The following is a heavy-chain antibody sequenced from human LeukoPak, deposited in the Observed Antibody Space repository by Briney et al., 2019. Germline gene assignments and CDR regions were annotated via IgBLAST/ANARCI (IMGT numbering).Heavy chain of an antibody. Sequence: PSETLSLTCTVSGGSISSYYWSWLRQPPGKGLEWIGYIYYSGSTNYNPSLKSRVTISVDTSKNQFSLKLSSVTAADTAVYYCARDGWFGNDAFDIWGQGTMVTVSS. CDR2: IYYSGST. J-gene: IGHJ3*02. CDR3: ARDGWFGNDAFDI. D-gene: IGHD3-10*01. V-gene: IGHV4-59*12. CDR1: GGSISSYY.